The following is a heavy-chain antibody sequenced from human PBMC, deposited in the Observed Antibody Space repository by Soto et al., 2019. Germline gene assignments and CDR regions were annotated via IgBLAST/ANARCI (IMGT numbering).Heavy chain of an antibody. CDR2: VSGLGATT. V-gene: IGHV3-23*01. D-gene: IGHD6-6*01. CDR1: GFTFNSYA. J-gene: IGHJ4*02. CDR3: AKLSQYSSSYYFNS. Sequence: PLASVKVSCAASGFTFNSYAMSWVRQAPGKGLEWVSAVSGLGATTHYADSVRGRFTISRDNSRNTLYLQMNSLRAEDTAVYYCAKLSQYSSSYYFNSWGQGTLVTVSS.